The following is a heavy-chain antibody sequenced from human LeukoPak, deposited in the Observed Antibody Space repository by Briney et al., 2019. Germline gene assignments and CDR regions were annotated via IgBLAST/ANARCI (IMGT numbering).Heavy chain of an antibody. Sequence: SETLSLTCTVSGGSISSSSYYWGWIRQPPGKGLEWIGSIYYSGSTYYNPSLKSRVTISVDTSKNQFSLKLSSVTAADTAVYYCARDGEGRGHPIDIWGQGTMVTVSS. D-gene: IGHD3-10*01. J-gene: IGHJ3*02. V-gene: IGHV4-39*07. CDR3: ARDGEGRGHPIDI. CDR1: GGSISSSSYY. CDR2: IYYSGST.